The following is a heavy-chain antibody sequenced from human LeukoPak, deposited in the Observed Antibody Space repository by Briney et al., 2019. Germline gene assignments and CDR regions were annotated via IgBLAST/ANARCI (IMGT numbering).Heavy chain of an antibody. CDR2: IWFVGSNK. V-gene: IGHV3-30*02. Sequence: GGSLRLSCAASGFTFSSYGIHWVRQAPGKGLEWVAFIWFVGSNKYYADSVKGRFTISRDNSKKTLYMEMKRLRTEETAVYYCARGSDILTGKTPTDYWGQGTLVTVSS. J-gene: IGHJ4*02. CDR3: ARGSDILTGKTPTDY. CDR1: GFTFSSYG. D-gene: IGHD3-9*01.